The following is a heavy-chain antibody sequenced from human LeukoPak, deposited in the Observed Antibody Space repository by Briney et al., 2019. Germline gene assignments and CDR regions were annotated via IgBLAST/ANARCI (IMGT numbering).Heavy chain of an antibody. J-gene: IGHJ6*04. V-gene: IGHV3-74*01. CDR2: INSDGSST. D-gene: IGHD6-13*01. CDR3: ARDQAAAGSSYYYYGMDV. CDR1: GFTFSSYW. Sequence: PGGSLRLSCAASGFTFSSYWMHWVRQAPGKGLVWVSRINSDGSSTSYADSAKGRFTISRDNAKSTLYLQMNSLRAEDTAVYYCARDQAAAGSSYYYYGMDVWGKGTTVTVSS.